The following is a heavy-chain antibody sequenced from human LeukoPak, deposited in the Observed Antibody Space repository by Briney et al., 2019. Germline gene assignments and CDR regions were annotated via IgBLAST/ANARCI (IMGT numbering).Heavy chain of an antibody. CDR2: IYPGDSDT. Sequence: HGESLQISCKGSGYSFTSYWIAWGRQLPGKGLEWMGIIYPGDSDTRYSPSFQGQVTISADKSIITAYLQLSSLKASDTAMFYCARRVGGDYYFDYWGQGTLVTVSS. J-gene: IGHJ4*02. CDR3: ARRVGGDYYFDY. V-gene: IGHV5-51*01. D-gene: IGHD4-17*01. CDR1: GYSFTSYW.